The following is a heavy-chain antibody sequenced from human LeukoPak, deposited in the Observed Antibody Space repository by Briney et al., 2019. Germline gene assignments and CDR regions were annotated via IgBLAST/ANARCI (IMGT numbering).Heavy chain of an antibody. V-gene: IGHV4-39*07. CDR2: IYYSGST. J-gene: IGHJ4*02. Sequence: SETLSLTCTVSGGSISSSSYYWGWIRQPPGKGLEWIGSIYYSGSTYYNPSLKSRVTISVDTSKNQFSLKLSSVTAADTAVYYCARVSERSSNFDYWGQGTLVTVSS. D-gene: IGHD1-26*01. CDR1: GGSISSSSYY. CDR3: ARVSERSSNFDY.